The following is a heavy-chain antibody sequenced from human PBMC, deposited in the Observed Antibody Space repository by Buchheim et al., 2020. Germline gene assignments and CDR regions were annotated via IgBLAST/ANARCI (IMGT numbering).Heavy chain of an antibody. V-gene: IGHV3-21*01. CDR1: GFTFRKYT. CDR3: TTSICDF. CDR2: ISTGSTYI. Sequence: EVQLVESGGGLVKPGGSLRLTCVTSGFTFRKYTKNWVCLAPGKGLEWVSSISTGSTYIYYTDSVKGRFTISSANATNSHYLQMDSLRSADTAVYYCTTSICDFWGQGTL. D-gene: IGHD1-1*01. J-gene: IGHJ4*02.